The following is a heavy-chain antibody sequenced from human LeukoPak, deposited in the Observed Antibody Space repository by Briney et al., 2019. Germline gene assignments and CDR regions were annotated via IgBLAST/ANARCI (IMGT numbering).Heavy chain of an antibody. CDR1: GFTFSGSA. Sequence: GGSLRLSCAGSGFTFSGSAMHWVRQSPGKGLEWVGRIRSKANDHATAYAASVRGRFTISRDDSENTAYLQMNSLKTEDTAIYYCTRRLMTTVNDYWGQGTLVTASS. CDR2: IRSKANDHAT. D-gene: IGHD4-17*01. CDR3: TRRLMTTVNDY. J-gene: IGHJ4*02. V-gene: IGHV3-73*01.